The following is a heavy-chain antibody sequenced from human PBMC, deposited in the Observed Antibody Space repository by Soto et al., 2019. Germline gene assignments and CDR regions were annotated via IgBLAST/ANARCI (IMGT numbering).Heavy chain of an antibody. Sequence: ASVKVSCKASGYTFTSYYMHWVRQAPGQGLEWMGIINPSGGSTSYAQKFQGRVTITADESTSTAYMELSSLRSEDTAVYYCARDGPVDYYDSSGYYPSDAFDIWGQGTMVTVSS. CDR3: ARDGPVDYYDSSGYYPSDAFDI. D-gene: IGHD3-22*01. V-gene: IGHV1-46*01. J-gene: IGHJ3*02. CDR1: GYTFTSYY. CDR2: INPSGGST.